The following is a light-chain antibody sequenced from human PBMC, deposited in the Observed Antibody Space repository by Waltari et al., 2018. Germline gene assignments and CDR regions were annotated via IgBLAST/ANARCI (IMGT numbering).Light chain of an antibody. CDR3: HQRSNWPIT. Sequence: EIVLTQSPATLSLSPGERVTLSCRASQSVSSYLVLYQQKPGQTPRLLIYGASNRATGIPARFSGIGSGTDFTLTISILESEDFAVYYCHQRSNWPITFGQGTRLEIK. CDR1: QSVSSY. V-gene: IGKV3-11*01. CDR2: GAS. J-gene: IGKJ5*01.